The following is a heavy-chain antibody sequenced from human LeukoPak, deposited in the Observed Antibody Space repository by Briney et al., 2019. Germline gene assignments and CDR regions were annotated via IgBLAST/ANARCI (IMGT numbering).Heavy chain of an antibody. CDR3: ASTGRRDGCNLEGY. J-gene: IGHJ4*02. V-gene: IGHV3-66*01. CDR1: GFTVSSNY. D-gene: IGHD5-24*01. CDR2: IYSGGST. Sequence: GGSLRLSCAASGFTVSSNYMSWVRQAPGKGLEWVSVIYSGGSTYYADSVKGRFTISRDNSKNTLYLQMNSLRAEDTAVYYCASTGRRDGCNLEGYWGQGTLVTVSS.